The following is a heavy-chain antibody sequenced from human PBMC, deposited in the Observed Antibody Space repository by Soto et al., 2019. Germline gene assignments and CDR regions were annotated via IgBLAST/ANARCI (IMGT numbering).Heavy chain of an antibody. CDR3: AREEYVGFNCFAP. V-gene: IGHV3-48*02. CDR2: IGSSSGTI. CDR1: GFTFSSYS. J-gene: IGHJ5*02. D-gene: IGHD3-16*01. Sequence: PGGSLRLSCAASGFTFSSYSMNWVRQAPGKGLEWVSFIGSSSGTIFYADPVKGRFTISRDNAKNSLYLQMNSLRDEDTAVYYCAREEYVGFNCFAPWGQGTLVTVSS.